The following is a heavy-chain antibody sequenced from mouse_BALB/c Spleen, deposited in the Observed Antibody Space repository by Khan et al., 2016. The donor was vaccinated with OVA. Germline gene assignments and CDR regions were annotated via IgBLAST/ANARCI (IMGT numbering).Heavy chain of an antibody. V-gene: IGHV1S81*02. CDR1: GYTFTSYW. CDR3: ARIKKIVATYVDY. D-gene: IGHD1-1*01. CDR2: TNPTNGRT. J-gene: IGHJ2*01. Sequence: VQLQQSGAELVKAGASVKMSCKASGYTFTSYWMHWVKQRLVQGLEWFAETNPTNGRTYYNEKFKSKATLTVDKSYSTAYMLLSGPTFEDSAVYYCARIKKIVATYVDYWGQGTTLTVSS.